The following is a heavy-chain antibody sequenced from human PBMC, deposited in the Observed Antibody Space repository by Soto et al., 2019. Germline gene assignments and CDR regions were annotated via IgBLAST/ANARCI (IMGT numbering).Heavy chain of an antibody. CDR3: ARRVIGSSRAFDI. CDR1: GFAFSSHP. CDR2: VSDGGDLT. J-gene: IGHJ3*02. D-gene: IGHD3-10*01. V-gene: IGHV3-23*01. Sequence: GGSLRLSCAASGFAFSSHPMSWVRQAPEKGLEWVAGVSDGGDLTYNADSVRGRFTISRDNSRNTLYLQMNSLRAEDTAVYYCARRVIGSSRAFDIWGQGTMVTVSS.